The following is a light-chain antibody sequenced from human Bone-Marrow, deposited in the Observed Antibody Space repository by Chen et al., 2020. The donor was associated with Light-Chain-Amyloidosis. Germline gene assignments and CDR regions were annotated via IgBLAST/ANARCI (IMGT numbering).Light chain of an antibody. CDR2: DDS. V-gene: IGLV3-21*02. CDR3: QVWDRSSDRPV. J-gene: IGLJ3*02. Sequence: SYVLTPPSSVSVAQGQTATTACGGNNIGSTSVHWYQQTPGQAPLLVVYDDSDRPSGIPERLSGSNSGNTATLTISRVEAGDEADYYCQVWDRSSDRPVFGGGTKLTVL. CDR1: NIGSTS.